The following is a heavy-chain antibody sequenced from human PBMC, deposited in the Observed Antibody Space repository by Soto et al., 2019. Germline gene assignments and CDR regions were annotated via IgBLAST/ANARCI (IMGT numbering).Heavy chain of an antibody. CDR1: GGSISSGDDY. J-gene: IGHJ5*02. CDR3: ARYCSGGSCYGWFDP. D-gene: IGHD2-15*01. Sequence: PSETLSLTCTVSGGSISSGDDYWSWIRQPPGKGLEWIGYIYYSGSTYYNPSLKSRVTISVDTSKNQFSLKLSSVTAADTAVYYCARYCSGGSCYGWFDPWGQGTLVTVSS. CDR2: IYYSGST. V-gene: IGHV4-30-4*01.